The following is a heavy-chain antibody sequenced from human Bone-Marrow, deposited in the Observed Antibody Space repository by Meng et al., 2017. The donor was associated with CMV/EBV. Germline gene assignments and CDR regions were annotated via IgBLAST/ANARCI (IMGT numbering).Heavy chain of an antibody. Sequence: QTLSLTCPVSGGSVSSGSHYWSWIRQPPGKGLEWIGYIFNSGSTNYNLSLKSRVTISVDTSKNQFSLRLSSVTAEDTAVYYCARDYGLDVWGQGTTVTVSS. V-gene: IGHV4-61*01. CDR1: GGSVSSGSHY. CDR3: ARDYGLDV. CDR2: IFNSGST. J-gene: IGHJ6*02.